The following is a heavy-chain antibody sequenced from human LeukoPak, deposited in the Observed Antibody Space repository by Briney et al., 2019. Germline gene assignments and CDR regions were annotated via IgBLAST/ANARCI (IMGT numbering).Heavy chain of an antibody. D-gene: IGHD2-2*01. CDR1: GVTFNKYG. V-gene: IGHV3-33*01. Sequence: PGRSLRLSCTASGVTFNKYGIHWVRQAPGRGLEWVAVIRYDGTKKYYADSVKGRFTISRDDAKNSLSLQMNSLRAEDTAVYYCARDLHIVVVPASWFYPWGQGTLVTVSS. CDR3: ARDLHIVVVPASWFYP. J-gene: IGHJ5*02. CDR2: IRYDGTKK.